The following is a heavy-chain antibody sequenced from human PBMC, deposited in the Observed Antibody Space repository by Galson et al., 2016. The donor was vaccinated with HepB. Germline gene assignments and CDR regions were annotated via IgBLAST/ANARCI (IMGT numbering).Heavy chain of an antibody. V-gene: IGHV1-69*13. CDR3: ANWVDPAAGEVYYYYTMDV. Sequence: SVKVSCKASGGTFSNYAISWVRQAPGQGLEWMGGIIPIFGTANYAHNFQGRVTITADESTSTFYMELNNLRSEDTAVYFCANWVDPAAGEVYYYYTMDVWGQATTVTVSS. CDR1: GGTFSNYA. CDR2: IIPIFGTA. D-gene: IGHD2-2*01. J-gene: IGHJ6*02.